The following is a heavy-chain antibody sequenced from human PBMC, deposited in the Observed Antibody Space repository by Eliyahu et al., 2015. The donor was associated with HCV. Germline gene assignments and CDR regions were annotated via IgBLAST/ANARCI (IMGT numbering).Heavy chain of an antibody. CDR1: GGSISSYY. CDR3: ARHLGSSDWADYYYGMDV. J-gene: IGHJ6*02. D-gene: IGHD6-19*01. V-gene: IGHV4-59*08. CDR2: IYYSGST. Sequence: QVQLQESGPGLVKPSETLSLTCTVSGGSISSYYWCWIRQPPGKGLXWIGYIYYSGSTNYNPXLKSRVTISVDTSKNQFSLKLSSVTAADTAVYYCARHLGSSDWADYYYGMDVWGQGTTVTVSS.